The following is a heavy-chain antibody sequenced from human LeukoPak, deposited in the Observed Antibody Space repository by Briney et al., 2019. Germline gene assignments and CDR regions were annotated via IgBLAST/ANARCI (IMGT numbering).Heavy chain of an antibody. Sequence: GESLKISCKGSGYSFTSYWIGWVRQMPGKGLEWMGIIYPGDSDTRYSPSFQGQVTISADKSISTAYPQWSSLKASDTAMYYCARQRVDCSGGSCRYFDYWGQGTLVTVSS. CDR2: IYPGDSDT. CDR3: ARQRVDCSGGSCRYFDY. CDR1: GYSFTSYW. J-gene: IGHJ4*02. V-gene: IGHV5-51*01. D-gene: IGHD2-15*01.